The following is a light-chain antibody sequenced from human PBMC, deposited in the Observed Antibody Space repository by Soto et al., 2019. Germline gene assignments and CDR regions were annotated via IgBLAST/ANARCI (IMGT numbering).Light chain of an antibody. J-gene: IGKJ4*02. V-gene: IGKV1-5*01. Sequence: DLQPTQSHSTPSASVGDRVTITCRASQRVTSRLAWYQQKPGHAPKLLIYDASSLASGVPSRFSSRGSGTEFDITISSGQHQDFASYYCHQYNSYCRTVGGGTKV. CDR2: DAS. CDR1: QRVTSR. CDR3: HQYNSYCRT.